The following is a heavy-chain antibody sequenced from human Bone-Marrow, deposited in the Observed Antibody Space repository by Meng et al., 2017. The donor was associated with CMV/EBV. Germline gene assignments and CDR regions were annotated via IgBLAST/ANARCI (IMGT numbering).Heavy chain of an antibody. CDR3: ARGATIFGGAFDL. J-gene: IGHJ3*01. V-gene: IGHV3-11*04. CDR1: GFTFSDYY. D-gene: IGHD3-3*01. Sequence: GESLKISCAASGFTFSDYYMSWIRQAPGKGLEWVSYISSSGSTIYYADSMKGRFIISRDNAKNSLYLQMNSLRAEDTAVYYCARGATIFGGAFDLWGQGTMVTVSS. CDR2: ISSSGSTI.